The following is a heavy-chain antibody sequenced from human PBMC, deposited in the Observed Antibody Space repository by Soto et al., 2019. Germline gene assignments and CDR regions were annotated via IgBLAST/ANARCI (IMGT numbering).Heavy chain of an antibody. CDR2: ITGSTGTT. CDR3: AKDTGSSPYYMDV. V-gene: IGHV3-23*01. J-gene: IGHJ6*03. D-gene: IGHD6-19*01. CDR1: GFTFSNFA. Sequence: EVQVLESGGGSVQPGGSLRLSCAASGFTFSNFAMSWVRHAPGKGLEWVSEITGSTGTTYYADSVKGRFIISRDSSKNTVHLQMNSLRAEDTAVYYCAKDTGSSPYYMDVWGKGTTVTVSS.